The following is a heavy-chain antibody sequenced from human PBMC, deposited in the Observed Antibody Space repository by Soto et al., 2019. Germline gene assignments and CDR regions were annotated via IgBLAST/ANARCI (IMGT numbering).Heavy chain of an antibody. D-gene: IGHD3-10*01. Sequence: PSETLSLTCAVYGGSFSGYYWSWIRQPPGKGLEWIGEINHSGSTNYNPPLKSRVTISVDTSKNQFSLKLSSVSAADTAVYYCATGRGVRGVIITTYYYYGLDVWGQGTTVTVSS. V-gene: IGHV4-34*01. J-gene: IGHJ6*02. CDR1: GGSFSGYY. CDR3: ATGRGVRGVIITTYYYYGLDV. CDR2: INHSGST.